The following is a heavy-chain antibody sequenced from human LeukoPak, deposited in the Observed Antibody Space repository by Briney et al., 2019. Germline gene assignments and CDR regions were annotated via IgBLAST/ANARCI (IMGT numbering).Heavy chain of an antibody. V-gene: IGHV3-33*03. Sequence: GGSLRLSCAASGFTFSSYGMHWVRQAPGKGLEWVAVIWYDGSNKYYADSVKGRFTISRDDAKNSVYLQMNSLRAEDTALYYCAKDKAPLYSGYDWDLDFWGQGTMVTVSS. CDR3: AKDKAPLYSGYDWDLDF. CDR2: IWYDGSNK. CDR1: GFTFSSYG. J-gene: IGHJ4*02. D-gene: IGHD5-12*01.